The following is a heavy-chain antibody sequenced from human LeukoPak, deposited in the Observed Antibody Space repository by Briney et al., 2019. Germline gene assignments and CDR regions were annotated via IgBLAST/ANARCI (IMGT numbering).Heavy chain of an antibody. CDR2: ISSSGSRT. D-gene: IGHD3-22*01. CDR1: GFTFSSYS. CDR3: AKINSGYSFDY. J-gene: IGHJ4*02. Sequence: GGSLRLSCAASGFTFSSYSMNWVRQAPGKGLEWVSSISSSGSRTYYAESVKGRFTISRDNSKNTLYVQMNSLRAEDTALYYCAKINSGYSFDYWGQGTLVTVSS. V-gene: IGHV3-23*01.